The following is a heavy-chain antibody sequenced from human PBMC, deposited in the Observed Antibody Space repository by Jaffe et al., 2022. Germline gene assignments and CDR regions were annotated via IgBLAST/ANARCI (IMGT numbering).Heavy chain of an antibody. CDR3: AKVARRIVVVVAYYYYYYMDV. D-gene: IGHD2-15*01. Sequence: QVQLVESGGGVVQPGGSLRLSCAASGFTFSSYGMHWVRQAPGKGLEWVAFIRYDGSNKYYADSVKGRFTISRDNSKNTLYLQMNSLRAEDTAVYYCAKVARRIVVVVAYYYYYYMDVWGKGTTVTVSS. CDR1: GFTFSSYG. CDR2: IRYDGSNK. V-gene: IGHV3-30*02. J-gene: IGHJ6*03.